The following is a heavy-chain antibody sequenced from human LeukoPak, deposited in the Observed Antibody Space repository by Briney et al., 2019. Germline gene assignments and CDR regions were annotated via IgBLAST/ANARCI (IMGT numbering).Heavy chain of an antibody. CDR2: ISGDGSST. J-gene: IGHJ4*02. D-gene: IGHD1-26*01. V-gene: IGHV3-43*02. CDR1: GFTFDDYA. Sequence: HGGSLRLSCAASGFTFDDYAMHWVRHAPGKGLEWVSLISGDGSSTYYADSVKGRFTISRDNSKNSLYLQMNSLRTEDTALYYCAKESGSYYYFDYWGQGTLVTVSS. CDR3: AKESGSYYYFDY.